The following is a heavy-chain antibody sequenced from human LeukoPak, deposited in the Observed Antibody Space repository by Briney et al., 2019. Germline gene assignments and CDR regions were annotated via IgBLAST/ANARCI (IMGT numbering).Heavy chain of an antibody. CDR3: ARDYGRRFDP. D-gene: IGHD1-14*01. J-gene: IGHJ5*02. CDR1: GFTFSSYW. CDR2: ISSNGGST. V-gene: IGHV3-64*01. Sequence: PGGSLRLSCAASGFTFSSYWMHWVRQAPGKGLEYVSAISSNGGSTYYANSVKGRFTISRDNSKNTLYLQMGSLRAEDMAVYYCARDYGRRFDPWGQGTLVTVSS.